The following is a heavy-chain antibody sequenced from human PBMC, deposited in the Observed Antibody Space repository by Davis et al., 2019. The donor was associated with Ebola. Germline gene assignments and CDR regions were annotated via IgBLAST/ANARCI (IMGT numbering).Heavy chain of an antibody. CDR3: ARDADSSSSFY. Sequence: GESLKISCAASGFTFSSYSMNWIRQAPGKGLEWVSYISSSGSTIYYADSVKGRFTISRDNAKNSLYLQMNSLRAEDTAVYYCARDADSSSSFYWGQGTLVTVSS. CDR2: ISSSGSTI. J-gene: IGHJ4*02. D-gene: IGHD6-6*01. CDR1: GFTFSSYS. V-gene: IGHV3-48*04.